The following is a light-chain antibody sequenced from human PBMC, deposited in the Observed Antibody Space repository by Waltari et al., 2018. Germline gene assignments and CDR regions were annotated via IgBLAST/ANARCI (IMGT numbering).Light chain of an antibody. CDR2: RNN. Sequence: QSVLTQPPSASETLGQRVIISCYGSSSNLGSNYLYWYQQPPGMAPKLPIYRNNRRPSGVPDRFTASKSGTFASLAISGLRSEDEAVYYCASWDETHYVFGSGTKVTVL. CDR3: ASWDETHYV. J-gene: IGLJ1*01. V-gene: IGLV1-47*01. CDR1: SSNLGSNY.